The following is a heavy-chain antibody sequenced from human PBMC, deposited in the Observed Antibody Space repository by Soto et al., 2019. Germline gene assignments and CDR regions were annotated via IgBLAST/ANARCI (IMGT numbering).Heavy chain of an antibody. Sequence: SSETLSLTCTVSGGSISSGGYYWSWIRQHPGKGLEWIGYIYYSGSTYYNPPLKSRVTISVDTSKNQFSLKLSSVTAADTAVYYCATERDGVGATQWGSSNWFDPWGQGTLVTVSS. J-gene: IGHJ5*02. CDR1: GGSISSGGYY. CDR2: IYYSGST. D-gene: IGHD1-26*01. V-gene: IGHV4-31*03. CDR3: ATERDGVGATQWGSSNWFDP.